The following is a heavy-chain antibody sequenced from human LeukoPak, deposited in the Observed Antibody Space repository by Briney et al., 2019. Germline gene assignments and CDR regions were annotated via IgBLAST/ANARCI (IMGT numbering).Heavy chain of an antibody. CDR3: AKAHPSRLSLRVLDY. J-gene: IGHJ4*02. D-gene: IGHD3-22*01. V-gene: IGHV3-43*02. Sequence: GGSLRLSCAASGFTFDVYAMHWVRQAPGKGLEWVSLISGDGGSTYYADSVKGRFTISRDNSKNSLYLQMNSLRTEDTALYYCAKAHPSRLSLRVLDYWGQGTLVTVSS. CDR2: ISGDGGST. CDR1: GFTFDVYA.